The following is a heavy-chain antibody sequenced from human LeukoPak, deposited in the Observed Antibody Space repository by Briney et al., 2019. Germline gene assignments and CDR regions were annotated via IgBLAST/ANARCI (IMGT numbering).Heavy chain of an antibody. D-gene: IGHD3-10*01. CDR1: GYTFTSYD. CDR2: MNPNSGNT. J-gene: IGHJ4*02. V-gene: IGHV1-8*01. Sequence: ASVKVSCKDSGYTFTSYDVNWVRQATGQGLEWMAWMNPNSGNTGYAQKFQGRVTMTRNTSISTAYMELSSLRSEDTAVYYCAVAMVRGVIISDYWGQATLVTVSS. CDR3: AVAMVRGVIISDY.